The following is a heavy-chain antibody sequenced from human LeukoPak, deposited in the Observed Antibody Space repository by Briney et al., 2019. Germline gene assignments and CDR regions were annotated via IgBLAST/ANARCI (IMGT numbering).Heavy chain of an antibody. CDR1: GVTFSTHW. CDR2: IKQDGSDK. CDR3: ARFHISTGSFDF. D-gene: IGHD3-9*01. Sequence: GGSLRLSCAGSGVTFSTHWMSWGRQAPRKGLEWVANIKQDGSDKYYVDSVKGRFTISRDNAKNSLYLQMNSLRAEDTAGYYCARFHISTGSFDFWGQGTLVTVSS. J-gene: IGHJ4*02. V-gene: IGHV3-7*04.